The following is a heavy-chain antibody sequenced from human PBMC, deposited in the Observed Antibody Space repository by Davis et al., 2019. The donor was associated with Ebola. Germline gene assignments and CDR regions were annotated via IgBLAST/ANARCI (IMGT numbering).Heavy chain of an antibody. CDR2: IRSKAYGGKT. CDR1: GFTFGDYA. CDR3: AKLEYFGY. J-gene: IGHJ4*02. V-gene: IGHV3-49*04. Sequence: GGSLRLSCTASGFTFGDYAMNWVRQAPGKGLEWVGFIRSKAYGGKTQYAASVKGRVTISRDNSKNTLYLQMNSLRAEDTAVYYCAKLEYFGYWGQGTLVTVSS.